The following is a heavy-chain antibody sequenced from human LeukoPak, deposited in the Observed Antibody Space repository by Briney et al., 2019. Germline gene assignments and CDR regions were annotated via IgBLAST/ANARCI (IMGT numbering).Heavy chain of an antibody. CDR1: GGSIKSSTYY. V-gene: IGHV4-39*07. Sequence: SETLSLACSVSGGSIKSSTYYWVWIRQAPGKGLEWIGNIYYSGSIYYNPSLNSRVTISVDTSNNQFSLKLSSVTAADTAVYYCARPRDGFDFWGHGTMVTVSS. CDR3: ARPRDGFDF. J-gene: IGHJ3*01. CDR2: IYYSGSI.